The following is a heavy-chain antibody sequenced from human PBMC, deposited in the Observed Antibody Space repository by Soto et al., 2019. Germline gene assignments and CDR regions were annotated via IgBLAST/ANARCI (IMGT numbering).Heavy chain of an antibody. CDR3: ARVDTAMVTPYY. V-gene: IGHV4-39*01. D-gene: IGHD5-18*01. J-gene: IGHJ4*01. CDR2: IYYRVGT. Sequence: SEMLSLTCTVCGSSISSSSYYWRCIRQPPGKGLEWIGSIYYRVGTDYNPSLKSRVTISVDTSKNQFSLKLSSVTAAVTAVYYSARVDTAMVTPYYWGQGTLVTVSS. CDR1: GSSISSSSYY.